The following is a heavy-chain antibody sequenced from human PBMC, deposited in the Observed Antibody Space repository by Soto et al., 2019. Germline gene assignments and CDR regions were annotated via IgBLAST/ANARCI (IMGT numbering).Heavy chain of an antibody. Sequence: PSETLSLTCTVSGGSISSSSYYWGWIRQPPGKGLEWIGSIYYSGSTYYNPSLKSRVTISVDTSKNQFSLKLSSVTAADTAVYYCARRRTVKTRYYYYGMDVWGQGTTVTVSS. D-gene: IGHD4-17*01. CDR3: ARRRTVKTRYYYYGMDV. J-gene: IGHJ6*02. CDR2: IYYSGST. CDR1: GGSISSSSYY. V-gene: IGHV4-39*01.